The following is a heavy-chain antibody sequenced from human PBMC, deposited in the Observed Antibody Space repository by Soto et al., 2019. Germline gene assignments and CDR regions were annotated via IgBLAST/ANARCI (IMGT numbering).Heavy chain of an antibody. V-gene: IGHV1-18*01. CDR3: AREGLLLLPDY. CDR1: GYTFTSND. CDR2: ISPYSGKT. Sequence: QIQLVQSGTEVRKPGASAKVSCKTSGYTFTSNDVCWVRQTPGQGLEWMGWISPYSGKTNYARKFKGRXTXTXYTSTSTVYMELTSLTSDDTAVYYCAREGLLLLPDYWGQGTLVTVSS. J-gene: IGHJ4*02. D-gene: IGHD3-22*01.